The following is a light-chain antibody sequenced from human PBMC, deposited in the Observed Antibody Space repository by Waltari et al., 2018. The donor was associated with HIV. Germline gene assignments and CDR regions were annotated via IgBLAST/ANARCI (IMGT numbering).Light chain of an antibody. CDR2: KSD. J-gene: IGLJ3*02. CDR1: RPNIGDTT. Sequence: QSVLTQPPSASGTPGQRVTISCSGGRPNIGDTTVNWYQHLPGTAPKLLIYKSDQRPSGVPDRFSGSKSDTSASLAISGLQSEDEADYYCATWDDSLNGRVFGGGTKLTVL. CDR3: ATWDDSLNGRV. V-gene: IGLV1-44*01.